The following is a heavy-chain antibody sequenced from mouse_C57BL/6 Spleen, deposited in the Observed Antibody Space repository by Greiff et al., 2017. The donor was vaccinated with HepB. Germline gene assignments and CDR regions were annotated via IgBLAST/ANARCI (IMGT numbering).Heavy chain of an antibody. CDR1: GYSITSDY. D-gene: IGHD1-3*01. J-gene: IGHJ1*03. Sequence: EVKLLESGPGLAKPSQTLSLTCSVTGYSITSDYWYWIRKFPGNKLEYMGYISYSGSTYYNQSLKRRIFITRDTSKNQYYLQLSSVTTEDTATYYSARSGSNYWYFEVWGTGTTVTVSS. CDR3: ARSGSNYWYFEV. V-gene: IGHV3-8*01. CDR2: ISYSGST.